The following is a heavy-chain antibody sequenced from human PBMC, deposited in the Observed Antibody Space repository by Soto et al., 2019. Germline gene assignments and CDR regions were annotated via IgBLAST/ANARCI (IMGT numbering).Heavy chain of an antibody. CDR2: MNPNSGNT. V-gene: IGHV1-8*01. CDR1: GYTFTSYD. D-gene: IGHD6-13*01. CDR3: ARGRGSSSWYRFDP. J-gene: IGHJ5*02. Sequence: ASVKVSCKASGYTFTSYDINWVRQATGQGLEWMGWMNPNSGNTGYAQKFQGRVTMTRNTSISTAYMGLSSLRSEDTAVYYCARGRGSSSWYRFDPWGQGTLVTVSS.